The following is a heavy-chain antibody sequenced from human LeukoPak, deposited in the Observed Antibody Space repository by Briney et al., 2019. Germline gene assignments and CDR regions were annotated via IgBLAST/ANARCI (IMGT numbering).Heavy chain of an antibody. CDR3: ARHRAYYDTLYYFDY. CDR2: IYYSGST. CDR1: GGSLSSYY. J-gene: IGHJ4*02. V-gene: IGHV4-59*08. Sequence: SETLSLTCTVSGGSLSSYYWSWIRQPPGKGLEWIGYIYYSGSTNYNPSLKSRVTISVDTSKNQFSLKLSSVTAADTAVYYCARHRAYYDTLYYFDYWGQGTLVTVSS. D-gene: IGHD3-9*01.